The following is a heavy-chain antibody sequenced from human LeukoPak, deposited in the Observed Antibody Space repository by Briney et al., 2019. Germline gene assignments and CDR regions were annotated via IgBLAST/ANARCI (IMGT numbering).Heavy chain of an antibody. V-gene: IGHV3-11*04. D-gene: IGHD5-18*01. CDR3: AREDTAHVLIYYYYYMDV. Sequence: PGGSLRLSCAASGFTFSDFYMSWLRQAPGKGPEWVSYISNSGGSIYYAESVKGRFTISRDNAKKSLYLQTNSLRAEDTAVYYCAREDTAHVLIYYYYYMDVWGKGTTVTVSS. J-gene: IGHJ6*03. CDR1: GFTFSDFY. CDR2: ISNSGGSI.